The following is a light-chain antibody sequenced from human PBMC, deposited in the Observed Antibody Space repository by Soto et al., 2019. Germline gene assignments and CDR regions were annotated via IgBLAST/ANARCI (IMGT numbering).Light chain of an antibody. V-gene: IGLV1-51*01. Sequence: VLTQPPSVSAAPGRKVTISCSGSSSNIGGNSVSWYQQLPGTAPKLLIYDDNKRPSGIPDRFSGSKSGTSATLGITGFQTGDEADYYCGSWDSSLSAYVFGTGTKVTVL. CDR2: DDN. CDR3: GSWDSSLSAYV. J-gene: IGLJ1*01. CDR1: SSNIGGNS.